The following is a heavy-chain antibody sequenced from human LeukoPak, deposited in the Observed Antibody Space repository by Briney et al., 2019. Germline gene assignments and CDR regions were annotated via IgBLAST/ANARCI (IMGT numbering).Heavy chain of an antibody. J-gene: IGHJ5*02. CDR1: GGSISSSY. CDR2: IHYSGST. CDR3: ARHDPGWFDT. D-gene: IGHD7-27*01. V-gene: IGHV4-59*08. Sequence: PSETLSLTCTVSGGSISSSYWSWIRQPPGKGLEWIGYIHYSGSTNYNPTLKSRATISVDASKAHFSLKLSSATATDTAACYCARHDPGWFDTWGQGTLVTVSS.